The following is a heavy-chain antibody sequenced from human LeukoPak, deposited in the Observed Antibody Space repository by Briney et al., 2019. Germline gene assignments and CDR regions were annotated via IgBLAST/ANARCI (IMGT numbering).Heavy chain of an antibody. J-gene: IGHJ6*03. Sequence: PSKTLSLTCTVSGGSISSYYWSWIRQPAGKGLEWIGRIYTSGSTNYNPSLKSRVTISVDTSKNQFSLKLSSVTAADTAVYYCAGVPAAGDYYYYYMDVWGKGTTVTVSS. CDR3: AGVPAAGDYYYYYMDV. V-gene: IGHV4-4*07. CDR1: GGSISSYY. D-gene: IGHD6-13*01. CDR2: IYTSGST.